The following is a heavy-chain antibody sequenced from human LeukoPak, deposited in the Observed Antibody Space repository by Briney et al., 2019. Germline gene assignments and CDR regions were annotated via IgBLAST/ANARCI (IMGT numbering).Heavy chain of an antibody. Sequence: PGGSLRLSCAASGFTFSSYSMNWVRQAPGKGLEWASYISSSSSTIYYADSVKGRFTISRDNAKNSLYLQMNSLRAEDTAVYYCARAHDSGSYCRWFDPWGQGTLVTVSS. V-gene: IGHV3-48*04. CDR2: ISSSSSTI. J-gene: IGHJ5*02. D-gene: IGHD1-26*01. CDR1: GFTFSSYS. CDR3: ARAHDSGSYCRWFDP.